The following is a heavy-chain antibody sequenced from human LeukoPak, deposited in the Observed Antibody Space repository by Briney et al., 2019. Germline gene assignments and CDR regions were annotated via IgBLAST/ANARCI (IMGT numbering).Heavy chain of an antibody. J-gene: IGHJ6*02. D-gene: IGHD2/OR15-2a*01. V-gene: IGHV3-30*18. CDR3: AKSNGLLYYYGMDV. CDR2: ISYDGSNK. Sequence: GGSLRLSCAASGFTFSSYGMHWVRQAPGKGLGWVAVISYDGSNKYYADSVKGRFTISRDNSKNTLYLQMNSLRAEDTAVYYCAKSNGLLYYYGMDVWGQGTTVTVSS. CDR1: GFTFSSYG.